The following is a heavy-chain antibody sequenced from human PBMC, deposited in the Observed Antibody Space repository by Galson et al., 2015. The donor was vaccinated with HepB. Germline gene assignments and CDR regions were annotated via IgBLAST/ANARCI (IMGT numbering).Heavy chain of an antibody. V-gene: IGHV1-69*13. D-gene: IGHD3-22*01. J-gene: IGHJ4*02. CDR2: ITPLFGSG. CDR1: GGTFSSHT. CDR3: ARQYDSSGYYPY. Sequence: SVKVSCKASGGTFSSHTISWVRQAPGQGLEWMGGITPLFGSGNYAQKFQGRVTITADEPKSTIYMELSSLRAEDTAVYYCARQYDSSGYYPYWGQGTLVTVSS.